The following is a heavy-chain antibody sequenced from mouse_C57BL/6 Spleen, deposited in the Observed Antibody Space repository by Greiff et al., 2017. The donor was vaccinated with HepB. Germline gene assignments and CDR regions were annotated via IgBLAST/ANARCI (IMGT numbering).Heavy chain of an antibody. Sequence: QVQLQQPGAELVMPGASVKLSCKASGYTFTSYWMHWVKQRPGQGLEWIGEIDPSDSYTNYNQKFKGKSTLTVDKSSSTAYMQLSSLTSEDSAVYYCARGEVITTVVATSDAMDYWGQGTSVTVSS. CDR3: ARGEVITTVVATSDAMDY. CDR2: IDPSDSYT. V-gene: IGHV1-69*01. CDR1: GYTFTSYW. D-gene: IGHD1-1*01. J-gene: IGHJ4*01.